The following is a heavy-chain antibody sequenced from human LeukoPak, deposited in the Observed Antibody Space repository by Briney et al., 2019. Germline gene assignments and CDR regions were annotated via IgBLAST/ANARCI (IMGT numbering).Heavy chain of an antibody. V-gene: IGHV1-2*02. J-gene: IGHJ3*02. CDR1: GYTFTGYY. Sequence: ASVKVSCKASGYTFTGYYMHWVRQAPGQGLEWMGWINPNSGGTNYAQKFQGRVTMTRDTSISTAYMELSRLRSDDTAVYYCARDLATYYYDSSGYDASDIWGQGTMVTVSS. CDR3: ARDLATYYYDSSGYDASDI. CDR2: INPNSGGT. D-gene: IGHD3-22*01.